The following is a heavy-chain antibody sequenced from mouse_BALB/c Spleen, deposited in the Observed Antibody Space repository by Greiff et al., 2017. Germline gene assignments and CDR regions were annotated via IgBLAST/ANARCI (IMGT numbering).Heavy chain of an antibody. Sequence: EVQRVESGGGLVKPGGSLKLSCAASGFTFSDYYMYWVRQTPEKRLEWVATISDGGSYTYYPDSVKGRFTISRDNAKNNLYLQMSSLKSEDTAMYYCARDRYDYGYYAMDYWGQGTSVTVSS. CDR1: GFTFSDYY. J-gene: IGHJ4*01. D-gene: IGHD2-4*01. CDR2: ISDGGSYT. V-gene: IGHV5-4*02. CDR3: ARDRYDYGYYAMDY.